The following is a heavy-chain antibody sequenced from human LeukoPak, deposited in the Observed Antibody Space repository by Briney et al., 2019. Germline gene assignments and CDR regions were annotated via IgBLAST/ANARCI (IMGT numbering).Heavy chain of an antibody. CDR3: AKDGDYATAGTFDY. CDR1: GFTFSSYA. V-gene: IGHV3-64*01. CDR2: ISSNGGST. J-gene: IGHJ4*02. Sequence: GGSLRLSCAASGFTFSSYAMHWVRQAPGKGLEYVSAISSNGGSTYYANSVKGRFTISRDNSKNTLYLQMGSLRAEDTAVYYCAKDGDYATAGTFDYWGQGTLVTVSS. D-gene: IGHD4-17*01.